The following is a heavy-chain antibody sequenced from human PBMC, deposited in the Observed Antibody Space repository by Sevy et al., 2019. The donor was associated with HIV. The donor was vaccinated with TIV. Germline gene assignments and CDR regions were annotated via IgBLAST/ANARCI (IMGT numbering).Heavy chain of an antibody. V-gene: IGHV3-48*03. J-gene: IGHJ4*02. Sequence: GGSLRLSCVASGFIFSSYEMNWVRQAPGKGLEWVSYITNSGSSVYYSYSVRGRFTISRDNAKNSLFLQMNSLRAEDTALYYCARDLPPSATTVSHFDYWGRGTLVTVSS. CDR2: ITNSGSSV. D-gene: IGHD4-17*01. CDR3: ARDLPPSATTVSHFDY. CDR1: GFIFSSYE.